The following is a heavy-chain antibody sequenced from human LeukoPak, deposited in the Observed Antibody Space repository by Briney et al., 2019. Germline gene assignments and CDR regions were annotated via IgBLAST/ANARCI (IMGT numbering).Heavy chain of an antibody. D-gene: IGHD3-3*01. J-gene: IGHJ5*02. V-gene: IGHV4-59*01. CDR2: IYYSGST. CDR1: GGSISSYY. CDR3: ARSASYYDFWSGPNWFDP. Sequence: SETLSLTCTVSGGSISSYYWSWIRQPPGKGLEWNGYIYYSGSTNYNPSLKSRVTISVDTSKNQFSLKLSSVTAADTAVYYCARSASYYDFWSGPNWFDPWGQGTLVTVSS.